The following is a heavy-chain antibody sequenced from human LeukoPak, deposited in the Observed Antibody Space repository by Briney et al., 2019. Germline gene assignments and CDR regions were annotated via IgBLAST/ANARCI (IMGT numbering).Heavy chain of an antibody. CDR3: ASGVGGYYYDTNGPGVY. CDR1: GFTFSGYT. Sequence: PGGSLRLSCAASGFTFSGYTMSWVRQAPGKGLEWVSVAHSGGSTYYADSVKGRFTISRDNSKNTLNLQMNSLRVEDTAVYYCASGVGGYYYDTNGPGVYWGQGTLVTVSS. J-gene: IGHJ4*02. CDR2: AHSGGST. D-gene: IGHD3-22*01. V-gene: IGHV3-66*02.